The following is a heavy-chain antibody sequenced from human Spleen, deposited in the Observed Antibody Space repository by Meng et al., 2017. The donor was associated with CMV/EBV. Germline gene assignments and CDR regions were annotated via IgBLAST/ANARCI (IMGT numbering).Heavy chain of an antibody. Sequence: GGSLRLSCAASGFTVSDYYMSWVRQAPGKGLEWVSLIYTTGATYYADSLKGRFTISRDNSKNTLYLQMNSLRAEDTAVYYCAKVSDCSSTSCYSGMDVWGQGTTVTVSS. D-gene: IGHD2-2*02. CDR3: AKVSDCSSTSCYSGMDV. J-gene: IGHJ6*02. CDR2: IYTTGAT. CDR1: GFTVSDYY. V-gene: IGHV3-66*01.